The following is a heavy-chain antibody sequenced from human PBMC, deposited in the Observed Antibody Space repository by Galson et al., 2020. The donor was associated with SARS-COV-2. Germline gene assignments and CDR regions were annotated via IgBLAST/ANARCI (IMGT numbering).Heavy chain of an antibody. J-gene: IGHJ6*02. D-gene: IGHD2-2*01. V-gene: IGHV4-39*07. CDR2: NYYSGRT. CDR3: ARSLKGVVPARGATPDV. CDR1: GGSNSSSSYY. Sequence: SETLSITCTVSGGSNSSSSYYWGWIRQPPGKGLEWIGSNYYSGRTYYNPSLKSRVTISVDTSKNQFSLKLSSVTAADTAVYYCARSLKGVVPARGATPDVWGQGTTVTVSS.